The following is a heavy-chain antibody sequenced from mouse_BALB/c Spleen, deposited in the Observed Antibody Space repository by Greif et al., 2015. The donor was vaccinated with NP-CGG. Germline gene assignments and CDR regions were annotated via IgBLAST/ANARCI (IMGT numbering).Heavy chain of an antibody. V-gene: IGHV5-6-3*01. Sequence: EVKLVESGGGLVQPGGSLKLSCAASGFTFSSYGMPWVRQTPDKRLELVATINSNGGSTYYPDSVKGRFTISRDNAKNTLYLQMSSLKSEDTAMYYCARDFGYYYGAWSAYWGQGTLVTVSA. CDR3: ARDFGYYYGAWSAY. CDR1: GFTFSSYG. D-gene: IGHD1-1*01. J-gene: IGHJ3*01. CDR2: INSNGGST.